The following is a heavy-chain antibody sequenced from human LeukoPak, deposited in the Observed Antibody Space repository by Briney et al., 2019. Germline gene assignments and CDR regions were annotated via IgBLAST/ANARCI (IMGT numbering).Heavy chain of an antibody. D-gene: IGHD6-19*01. Sequence: PGGSLRLSCAASGFTVSSNYMSWVRQAPGKGLEWVSVIYSGGSTYYADSVKGRFTNSRDNSKNTLYLQMNSLRAEDTAVYYCAREGIAVAGTSMDYWGQGTLVTVSS. CDR2: IYSGGST. V-gene: IGHV3-53*01. J-gene: IGHJ4*02. CDR3: AREGIAVAGTSMDY. CDR1: GFTVSSNY.